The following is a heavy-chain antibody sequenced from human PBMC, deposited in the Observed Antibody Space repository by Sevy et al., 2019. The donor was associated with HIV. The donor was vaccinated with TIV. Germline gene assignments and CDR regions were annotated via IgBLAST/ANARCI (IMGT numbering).Heavy chain of an antibody. CDR1: GGSISSYY. J-gene: IGHJ6*03. Sequence: SETLSLTCTVSGGSISSYYWSWIRQPPGKGLEWIGYINYSGSTNHNTSLKKRVTISVDTSKNKFSLKRSSVTAADTAVYYCAREVVVTDTYYYYYYMDVWDKGTTVTVSS. D-gene: IGHD2-21*02. V-gene: IGHV4-59*01. CDR2: INYSGST. CDR3: AREVVVTDTYYYYYYMDV.